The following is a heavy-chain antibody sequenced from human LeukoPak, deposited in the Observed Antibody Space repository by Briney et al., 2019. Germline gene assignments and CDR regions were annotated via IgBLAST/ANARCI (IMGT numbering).Heavy chain of an antibody. CDR3: ATALPGCGKTRCYGIDY. CDR2: INANTGNP. Sequence: ASVKVSCKASGYTFTSYAMNWVRQAPGQGLEWMGWINANTGNPTYGQGFKGRFVLSLDTSASTAYLQISSLKSEDTADYYCATALPGCGKTRCYGIDYWGQGTLVSVSS. CDR1: GYTFTSYA. J-gene: IGHJ4*02. V-gene: IGHV7-4-1*02. D-gene: IGHD2-2*01.